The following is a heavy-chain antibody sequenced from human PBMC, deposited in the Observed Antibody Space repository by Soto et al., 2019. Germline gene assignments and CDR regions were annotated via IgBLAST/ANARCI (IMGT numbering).Heavy chain of an antibody. CDR1: GFTFSSYA. CDR3: AKQFGELWSLNWSDP. Sequence: GGSLRLSCAASGFTFSSYAMSWVRQAPGKGLEWVSAISGSGGSTYYADSVKGRFTISRDNSKNTLYLQMNSLRAEDTAVYYCAKQFGELWSLNWSDPWGQGTLVTVSS. V-gene: IGHV3-23*01. D-gene: IGHD3-10*01. J-gene: IGHJ5*02. CDR2: ISGSGGST.